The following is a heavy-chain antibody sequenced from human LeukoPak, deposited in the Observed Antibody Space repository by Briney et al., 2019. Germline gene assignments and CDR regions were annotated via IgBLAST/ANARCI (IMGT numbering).Heavy chain of an antibody. D-gene: IGHD3-9*01. J-gene: IGHJ6*03. CDR3: AQDSRPHYDILTGYYNDYYYYMDV. CDR1: GGTFSSYA. Sequence: ASVKVSCKASGGTFSSYAISWVRQAPGQGLEWMGGIIPIFGTANYAQKFQGRVTITADESTSTAYMELSSLRSEDTAVYYCAQDSRPHYDILTGYYNDYYYYMDVWGKGTTVTISS. V-gene: IGHV1-69*13. CDR2: IIPIFGTA.